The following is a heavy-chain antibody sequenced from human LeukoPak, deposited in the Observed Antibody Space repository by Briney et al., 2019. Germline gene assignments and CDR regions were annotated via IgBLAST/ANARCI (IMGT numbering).Heavy chain of an antibody. CDR3: ARLTDF. CDR1: GGSIIISNYY. J-gene: IGHJ4*02. CDR2: ISYSGST. V-gene: IGHV4-39*01. Sequence: SETLSLTCTVSGGSIIISNYYWGWIRQSPGKGLECIGKISYSGSTYYNPSLRSRVHMSVDTSTNQFSLKLSSVTAADTAVYHCARLTDFWGQGILVTVST.